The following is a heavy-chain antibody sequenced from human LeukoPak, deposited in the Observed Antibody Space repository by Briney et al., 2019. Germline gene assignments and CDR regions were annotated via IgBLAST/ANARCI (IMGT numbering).Heavy chain of an antibody. Sequence: GGSLRLSCAASGFTFSSYEMNWVRQAPGKGLEWVANIKQDGSEKYYVDSVKGRFTISRDNAKNSLYLQMNSLRAEDTAVYYCARASSGYFDYWGQGTLVTVSS. CDR2: IKQDGSEK. V-gene: IGHV3-7*04. D-gene: IGHD6-19*01. CDR3: ARASSGYFDY. J-gene: IGHJ4*02. CDR1: GFTFSSYE.